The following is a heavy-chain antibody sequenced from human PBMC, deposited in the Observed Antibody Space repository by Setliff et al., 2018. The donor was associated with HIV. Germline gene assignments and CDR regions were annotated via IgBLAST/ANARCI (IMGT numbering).Heavy chain of an antibody. J-gene: IGHJ4*02. V-gene: IGHV3-74*01. D-gene: IGHD1-1*01. CDR2: INNDGSIT. CDR1: GFTFSGYW. Sequence: GGSLRLSCRASGFTFSGYWIHWVRQAPGKGLEWVSRINNDGSITSYADSVKGRFTISRDNAKNTLYLQMNSLRAEDTAVYYCASARIPTGGTSTSLDYWGQGALVTVSS. CDR3: ASARIPTGGTSTSLDY.